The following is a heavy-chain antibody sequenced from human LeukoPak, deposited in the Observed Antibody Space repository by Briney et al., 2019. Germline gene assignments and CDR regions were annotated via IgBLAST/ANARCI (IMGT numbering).Heavy chain of an antibody. V-gene: IGHV4-61*08. J-gene: IGHJ4*02. D-gene: IGHD2-15*01. CDR3: ARHGTSGGGSCDLDY. CDR1: GGSISSGGYS. CDR2: IYYSGST. Sequence: SETLSLTCAVSGGSISSGGYSWSWIRQPPGKGLEWIGYIYYSGSTNYNPSLKSRVTISVDTSKNQFSLKLSSVTAAGTAVYYCARHGTSGGGSCDLDYWGQGTLVTVSS.